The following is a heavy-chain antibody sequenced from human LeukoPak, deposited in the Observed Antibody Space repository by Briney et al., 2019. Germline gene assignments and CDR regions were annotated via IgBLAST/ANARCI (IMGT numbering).Heavy chain of an antibody. V-gene: IGHV1-2*06. CDR3: ARDLSVLRLPGGWFDP. CDR2: INPNSGGT. CDR1: GYTFTGYY. J-gene: IGHJ5*02. D-gene: IGHD2-15*01. Sequence: GASVKVSCKASGYTFTGYYMHWVRQAPGQGLEWLGRINPNSGGTNYAQKFQGRVTMTRDTSISTAYMELSRLRSDDTAVSYCARDLSVLRLPGGWFDPWGQGTLVTVSS.